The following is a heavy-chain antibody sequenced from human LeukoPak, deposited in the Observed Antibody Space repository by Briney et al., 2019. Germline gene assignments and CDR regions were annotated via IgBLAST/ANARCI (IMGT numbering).Heavy chain of an antibody. CDR3: AKDTTDPTYYYGSGSYYTLY. V-gene: IGHV3-23*01. D-gene: IGHD3-10*01. Sequence: PGGPLRLSCAASGFTFSSYAVSWVRQAPGKGLEWVSAISGSGGSTYYADSVKGRFTISRDNSKNTLYLQMNSLRAEDTAVYYCAKDTTDPTYYYGSGSYYTLYWGQGTLVTVSS. J-gene: IGHJ4*02. CDR1: GFTFSSYA. CDR2: ISGSGGST.